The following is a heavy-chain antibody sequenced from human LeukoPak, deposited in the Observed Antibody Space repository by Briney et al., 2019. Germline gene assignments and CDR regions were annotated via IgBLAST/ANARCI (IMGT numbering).Heavy chain of an antibody. J-gene: IGHJ4*02. V-gene: IGHV3-7*01. CDR3: ARNAPQDY. CDR1: GFTFSNNW. CDR2: IKRDGSEK. Sequence: PGGSLRLSCAASGFTFSNNWMTWVRLAAGKGLEWVANIKRDGSEKYYVDSVKGRFSISRDNANNSLYLQMNSLRAEDTALYYCARNAPQDYWGQGTLVTVSS. D-gene: IGHD2-2*01.